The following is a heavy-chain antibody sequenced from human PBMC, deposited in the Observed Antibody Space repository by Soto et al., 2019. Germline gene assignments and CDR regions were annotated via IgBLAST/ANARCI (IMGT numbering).Heavy chain of an antibody. CDR1: GLTFTDAR. J-gene: IGHJ4*02. D-gene: IGHD3-3*01. V-gene: IGHV3-15*01. CDR3: THFYDFWSV. Sequence: GGSLRLSCAVSGLTFTDARMSWVRQAPGKGLEWVGRIKTKRDGGARDYAAPVKGGFTTSRDDSKDMLYLQMTSLKTEDTGVYYCTHFYDFWSVWGQGTVVTVSS. CDR2: IKTKRDGGAR.